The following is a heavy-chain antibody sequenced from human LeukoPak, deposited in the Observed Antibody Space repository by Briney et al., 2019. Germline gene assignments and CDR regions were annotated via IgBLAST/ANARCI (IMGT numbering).Heavy chain of an antibody. V-gene: IGHV4-34*01. CDR2: INHSGST. CDR3: ARGDVNRSDY. Sequence: SETLSLTCAVYGGSFSGYYWSWIRQPPGKGLEWIGEINHSGSTNYNPSLKSRVTISVDTSKNQFSLKLSSVTAADTAVYYCARGDVNRSDYWGQGTLVTVSS. D-gene: IGHD1-14*01. CDR1: GGSFSGYY. J-gene: IGHJ4*02.